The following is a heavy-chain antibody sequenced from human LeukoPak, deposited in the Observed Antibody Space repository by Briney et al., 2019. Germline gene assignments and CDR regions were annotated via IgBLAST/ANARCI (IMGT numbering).Heavy chain of an antibody. CDR2: IYHSGST. Sequence: KASETLSLTCTVSGYSISSGYYWGWIRQPPGKGLEWIGSIYHSGSTYYNPSLKSRVTISVDTSKNQFSLKLSSVTAADTAVYYCAGSGGNYYDSSGYSADAFDIWGQGTMVTVSS. CDR3: AGSGGNYYDSSGYSADAFDI. J-gene: IGHJ3*02. V-gene: IGHV4-38-2*02. CDR1: GYSISSGYY. D-gene: IGHD3-22*01.